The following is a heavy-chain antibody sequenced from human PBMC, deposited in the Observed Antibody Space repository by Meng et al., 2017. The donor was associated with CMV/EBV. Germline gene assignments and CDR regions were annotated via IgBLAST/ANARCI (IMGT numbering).Heavy chain of an antibody. Sequence: GGSLKISCAASGFTFSSYSMNWVRQAPGKGLEWVSSISSSSSYIYYADSVKGRFTISRDNAKNSLYLQMNSLRAEDTAVYHCARYYYGSGSYSGAFDIWGQGTMVTVSS. CDR2: ISSSSSYI. CDR3: ARYYYGSGSYSGAFDI. D-gene: IGHD3-10*01. CDR1: GFTFSSYS. V-gene: IGHV3-21*01. J-gene: IGHJ3*02.